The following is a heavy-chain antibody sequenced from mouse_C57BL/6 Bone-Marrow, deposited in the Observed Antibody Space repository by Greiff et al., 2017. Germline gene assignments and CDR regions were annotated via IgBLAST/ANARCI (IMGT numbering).Heavy chain of an antibody. CDR1: GYTFTSYW. CDR3: ARENYGSSCGTDY. Sequence: QVQLQQPGAELVKPGASVKLSCKASGYTFTSYWMHWVKQRPGQGLEWIGMIHPNSGSTNYNEKFKSKATLTVDKSSSTAYMQLSSLTSEDSAVYYCARENYGSSCGTDYWGQGTTLTVSA. CDR2: IHPNSGST. J-gene: IGHJ2*01. D-gene: IGHD1-1*01. V-gene: IGHV1-64*01.